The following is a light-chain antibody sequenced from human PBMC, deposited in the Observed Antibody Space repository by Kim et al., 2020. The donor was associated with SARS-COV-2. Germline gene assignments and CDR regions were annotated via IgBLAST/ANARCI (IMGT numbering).Light chain of an antibody. CDR3: QQYGSSPRT. J-gene: IGKJ1*01. CDR1: QSVSSNY. CDR2: DAS. Sequence: SPGERATLSCRASQSVSSNYLAWDQQKPGQAPRLLIYDASTRATGIPDRFSGSGSGTDFTLTISRLEPEDFAVYSCQQYGSSPRTFGRGTKVDIK. V-gene: IGKV3-20*01.